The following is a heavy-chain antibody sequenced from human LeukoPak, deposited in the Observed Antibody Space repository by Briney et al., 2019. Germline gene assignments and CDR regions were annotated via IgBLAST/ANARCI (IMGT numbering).Heavy chain of an antibody. CDR1: GYSFTSHW. Sequence: GESLKISCKGSGYGSGYSFTSHWIAWVRQMPGKGLEWMGIIYPRDSNTIYSPSFQGQVTISVDTSINTAYLQWSSLKASDAAMYYCARGGYSGSYSPSYMDVWGKGTTVTVSS. V-gene: IGHV5-51*01. CDR2: IYPRDSNT. D-gene: IGHD1-26*01. CDR3: ARGGYSGSYSPSYMDV. J-gene: IGHJ6*03.